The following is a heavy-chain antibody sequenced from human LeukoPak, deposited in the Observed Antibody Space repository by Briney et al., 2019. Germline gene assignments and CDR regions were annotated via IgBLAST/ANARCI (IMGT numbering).Heavy chain of an antibody. J-gene: IGHJ6*03. Sequence: SETLSLTCTVSGGSISSYYWSWIRQPPGKGLEWIGYIYYSGSTNYNPSLKSRVTISVDTSKNQFSLKLSSVTAADTAVYYCARDPAGLGYYYMDVWGKGTTVTVSS. CDR3: ARDPAGLGYYYMDV. V-gene: IGHV4-59*01. CDR1: GGSISSYY. D-gene: IGHD2-15*01. CDR2: IYYSGST.